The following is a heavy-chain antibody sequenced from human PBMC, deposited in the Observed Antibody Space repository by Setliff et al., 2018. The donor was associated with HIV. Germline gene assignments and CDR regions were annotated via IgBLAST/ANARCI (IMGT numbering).Heavy chain of an antibody. CDR1: GYTFTDYY. CDR2: SIPILGIG. CDR3: ARDWGGSIGVGAYTYYMDV. D-gene: IGHD6-19*01. V-gene: IGHV1-69*04. J-gene: IGHJ6*03. Sequence: GASVKVSCKASGYTFTDYYMHWVRQAPGQGLEWMGRSIPILGIGNDEQAQKFKGRVTFTADKSTSTVYMELSSLRVEDTAVYYCARDWGGSIGVGAYTYYMDVWGKGTTVTVSS.